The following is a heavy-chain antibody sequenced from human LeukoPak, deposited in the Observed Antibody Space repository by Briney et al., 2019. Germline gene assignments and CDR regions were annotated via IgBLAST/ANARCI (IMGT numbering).Heavy chain of an antibody. Sequence: GGSLRLSCSASGFTFGSYAMTWVRQAPGKGLEWVSGISDNGGSTYYADSVKGRFTISRDNPKNTLYLQMNSLRAEDTAVYYCAKGQWLERDGFDVWGQGTMVTVSS. CDR3: AKGQWLERDGFDV. CDR2: ISDNGGST. CDR1: GFTFGSYA. D-gene: IGHD6-19*01. J-gene: IGHJ3*01. V-gene: IGHV3-23*01.